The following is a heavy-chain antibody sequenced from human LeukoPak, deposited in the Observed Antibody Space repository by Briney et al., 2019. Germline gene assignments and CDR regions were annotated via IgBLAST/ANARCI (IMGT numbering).Heavy chain of an antibody. CDR1: GFTFSSYS. J-gene: IGHJ4*02. V-gene: IGHV3-21*01. Sequence: PGGSLRLSCAASGFTFSSYSMNWVRQAPGKGLEWVSSISSSSSYIYYADSVKGRFTISRDNAKNSLYLQMNSLRAEDTAVYYCAGQDLTTVTTYFVYWGQGTLVTVSS. CDR3: AGQDLTTVTTYFVY. D-gene: IGHD4-17*01. CDR2: ISSSSSYI.